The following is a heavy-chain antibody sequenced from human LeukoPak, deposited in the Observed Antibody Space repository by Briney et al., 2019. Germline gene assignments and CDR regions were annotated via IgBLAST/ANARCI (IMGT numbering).Heavy chain of an antibody. Sequence: ASVKVSCKASGYTFTGYYMHWVRQAPGQGLEWMGWINPNSGGTNYAQKFQGRVTMTRDTSISTAYMELSRPRSDDTAVYYCARAYYYDSSGTPDYWGQGTLVTVSS. CDR1: GYTFTGYY. V-gene: IGHV1-2*02. CDR2: INPNSGGT. CDR3: ARAYYYDSSGTPDY. J-gene: IGHJ4*02. D-gene: IGHD3-22*01.